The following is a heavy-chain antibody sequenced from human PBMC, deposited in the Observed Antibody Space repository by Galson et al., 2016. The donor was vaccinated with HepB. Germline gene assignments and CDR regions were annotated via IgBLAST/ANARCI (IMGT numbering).Heavy chain of an antibody. Sequence: SVKVSCKASGGTFSTYAFSWVRQAPGQGLEWVGRSVPILGMANYAQKFQGRVTITADKSTNTSYMGLSSLRSEDTAVYYCARDAVAVGGTLHFYYYGMDVWGQGTTVTVSS. J-gene: IGHJ6*02. D-gene: IGHD6-13*01. CDR1: GGTFSTYA. CDR2: SVPILGMA. V-gene: IGHV1-69*04. CDR3: ARDAVAVGGTLHFYYYGMDV.